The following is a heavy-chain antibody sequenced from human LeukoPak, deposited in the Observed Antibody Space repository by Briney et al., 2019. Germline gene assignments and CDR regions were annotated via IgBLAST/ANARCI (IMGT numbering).Heavy chain of an antibody. J-gene: IGHJ4*02. Sequence: PSETLSLTCTVSGGSISSGDYYWSWIRQPPGKGLEWIGYIYYSGSTYYNPSLKSRVTISVDTSKNQFSLELSSVTAADTAVYYCARATYGDYHDYWGQGTLVTVSS. V-gene: IGHV4-30-4*01. CDR1: GGSISSGDYY. CDR2: IYYSGST. CDR3: ARATYGDYHDY. D-gene: IGHD4-17*01.